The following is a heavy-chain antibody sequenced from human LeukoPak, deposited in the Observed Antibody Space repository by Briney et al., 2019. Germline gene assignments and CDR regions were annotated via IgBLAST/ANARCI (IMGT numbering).Heavy chain of an antibody. D-gene: IGHD6-6*01. V-gene: IGHV3-15*01. CDR2: IKSKTDGGTT. CDR1: GFTFSNAW. CDR3: TTSIAARPWYDY. J-gene: IGHJ4*02. Sequence: GGSLRLSCAASGFTFSNAWMSWVRQAPGKGLEGVGRIKSKTDGGTTDYAAPVKGRFTISRDDSKNTLYLQMNSLKIEDTAVYYCTTSIAARPWYDYWGQGTLVTVSS.